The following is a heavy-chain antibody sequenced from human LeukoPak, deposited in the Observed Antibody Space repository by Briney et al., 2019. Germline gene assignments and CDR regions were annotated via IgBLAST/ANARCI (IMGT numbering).Heavy chain of an antibody. V-gene: IGHV4-39*07. CDR2: IYYSGST. CDR3: AREVGAYCSGGSCYLR. J-gene: IGHJ4*02. CDR1: GGSISSSSYY. D-gene: IGHD2-15*01. Sequence: SETLSLTCTVSGGSISSSSYYWGWIRQPPGKGLEWIGSIYYSGSTYYNPSLKSRVTISVDTSKNQFSLKLSSVTAADTAVYYCAREVGAYCSGGSCYLRWGQGTLVTVSS.